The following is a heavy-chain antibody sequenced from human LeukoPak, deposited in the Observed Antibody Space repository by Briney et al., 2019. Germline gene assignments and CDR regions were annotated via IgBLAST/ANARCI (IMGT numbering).Heavy chain of an antibody. CDR3: AKDSIVATPLTRSRYYFDY. D-gene: IGHD5-12*01. J-gene: IGHJ4*02. CDR1: GFTFSNYA. V-gene: IGHV3-23*01. Sequence: PGGSLRLSCAASGFTFSNYAMKWVRQAPGKGLEWVSALSGSGGSTYYADSVKGRFTISRDNSKNTLYLQMNSLRAEDTAVYYCAKDSIVATPLTRSRYYFDYWGQGTLVTVSS. CDR2: LSGSGGST.